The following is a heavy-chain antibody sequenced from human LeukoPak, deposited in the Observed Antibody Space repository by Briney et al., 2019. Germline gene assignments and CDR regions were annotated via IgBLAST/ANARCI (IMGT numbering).Heavy chain of an antibody. CDR3: ARERGAVALDY. V-gene: IGHV4-61*01. J-gene: IGHJ4*02. D-gene: IGHD6-19*01. CDR1: GGSISSGSYY. Sequence: PSQTLSLTCTVSGGSISSGSYYWSWIRQPPGKGLEWIGYICYSGSTNYNPSLKSRVTISVDTSKNQFSLKLSSVTAADTAVYYCARERGAVALDYWGQGTLVTVSS. CDR2: ICYSGST.